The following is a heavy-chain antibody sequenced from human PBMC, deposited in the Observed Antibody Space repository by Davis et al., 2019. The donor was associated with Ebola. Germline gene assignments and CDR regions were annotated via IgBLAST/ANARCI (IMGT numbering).Heavy chain of an antibody. CDR1: GFTFSSYG. Sequence: GESLKISCAASGFTFSSYGMHWVRQAPGKGLEWVAVISYDGSNKYYADSVKGRFTISRDNSKNTLYLQMSSLRAEDTAVYYCTKGQGYFLDYWGQGTLVTVSS. J-gene: IGHJ4*02. CDR3: TKGQGYFLDY. D-gene: IGHD6-13*01. CDR2: ISYDGSNK. V-gene: IGHV3-30*19.